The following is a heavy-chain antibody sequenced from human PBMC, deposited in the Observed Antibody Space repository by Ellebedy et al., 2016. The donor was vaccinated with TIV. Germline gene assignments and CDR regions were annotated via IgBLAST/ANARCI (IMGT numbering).Heavy chain of an antibody. D-gene: IGHD2-15*01. CDR3: ARDPTPGAALIGVVAKGNYYYYGMDV. V-gene: IGHV1-18*04. J-gene: IGHJ6*02. CDR1: GYTFTSYG. Sequence: ASVKVSXXASGYTFTSYGISWVRQAPGQGLEWMGWISAYNGNTNYAQKLQGRVTMTTDTSTSTAYMELSSLRSEDTAVYYCARDPTPGAALIGVVAKGNYYYYGMDVWGQGTTVTVSS. CDR2: ISAYNGNT.